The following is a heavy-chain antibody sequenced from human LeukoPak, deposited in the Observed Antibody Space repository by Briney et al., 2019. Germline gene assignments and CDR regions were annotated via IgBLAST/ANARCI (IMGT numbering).Heavy chain of an antibody. J-gene: IGHJ3*01. CDR3: ARDPEWVYDTFDA. Sequence: SQTLSLTCAISGDSVSSYSAAWNWIRQSPSRGLEWLGRTYYRSNWYNDYAGSLRGRITINPDTSRNQFSLHLSSVTPDDTAVYYCARDPEWVYDTFDAWGQGTMVTVSS. V-gene: IGHV6-1*01. D-gene: IGHD3-3*01. CDR2: TYYRSNWYN. CDR1: GDSVSSYSAA.